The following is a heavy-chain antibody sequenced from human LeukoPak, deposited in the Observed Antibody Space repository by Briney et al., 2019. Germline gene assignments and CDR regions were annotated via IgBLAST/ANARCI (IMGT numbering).Heavy chain of an antibody. V-gene: IGHV1-2*02. CDR2: INPNSGGT. J-gene: IGHJ4*02. Sequence: ASVKVSCKASGYTFTGYYMHWVRQAPGQGLEWMGWINPNSGGTNYAQTFQGRVTMTRDTSISTAYMELSRLRSDDTAVYYCARAYYYDSSGYFDYWGQGTLVTVSS. CDR3: ARAYYYDSSGYFDY. D-gene: IGHD3-22*01. CDR1: GYTFTGYY.